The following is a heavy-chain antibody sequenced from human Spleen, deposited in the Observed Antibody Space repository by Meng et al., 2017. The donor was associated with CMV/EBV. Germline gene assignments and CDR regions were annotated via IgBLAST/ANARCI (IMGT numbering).Heavy chain of an antibody. D-gene: IGHD4-17*01. Sequence: SLKISCAASGFTFHDYAIHWVRQGPGKGLEWLSGISWNSGRVGYADSVKGRFTISRDNAKRAVYLQMNSLRGEDTALYYCAKEVTTVIDFHYYGMDVWGQGTTVTVSS. CDR3: AKEVTTVIDFHYYGMDV. CDR1: GFTFHDYA. J-gene: IGHJ6*02. V-gene: IGHV3-9*01. CDR2: ISWNSGRV.